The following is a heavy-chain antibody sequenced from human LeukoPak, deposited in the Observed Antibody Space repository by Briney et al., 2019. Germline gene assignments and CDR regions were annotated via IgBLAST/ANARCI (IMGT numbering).Heavy chain of an antibody. D-gene: IGHD3-22*01. CDR2: IYYSGST. V-gene: IGHV4-39*07. CDR3: ARDNYYDSSERWLGAFDI. Sequence: SETLSLTCTVSGGSISSSSYYWGWIRQPPGKGLEWIGSIYYSGSTYYNPSLKSRVTISVDRSKNQFSLKLSSVTAADTAVYYCARDNYYDSSERWLGAFDIWGQGTMVTVSS. CDR1: GGSISSSSYY. J-gene: IGHJ3*02.